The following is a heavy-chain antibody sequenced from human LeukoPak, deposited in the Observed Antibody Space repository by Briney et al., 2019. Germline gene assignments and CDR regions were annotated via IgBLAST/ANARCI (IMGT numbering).Heavy chain of an antibody. V-gene: IGHV1-8*01. J-gene: IGHJ5*02. CDR2: MNPNSGNT. Sequence: ASVKVSCKASGYTSTSYDIHWVRQDTGQGLEWMGWMNPNSGNTGYAQKFQGRVTMTWNTSISTAYMELSSLRSEDTAVYYCARGIGTVTTQAWGQGTLVTVSS. CDR3: ARGIGTVTTQA. D-gene: IGHD4-17*01. CDR1: GYTSTSYD.